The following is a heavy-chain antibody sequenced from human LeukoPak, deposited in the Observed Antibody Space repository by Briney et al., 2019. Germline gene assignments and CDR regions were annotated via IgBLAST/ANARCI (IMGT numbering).Heavy chain of an antibody. V-gene: IGHV3-30*18. CDR3: AKAEYSSGWYERNYYYYYGMDV. Sequence: GGSLRLSCAASGFTFSSYGMHWVRQAPGKGLEWVAVISYDGSNKYYADSVKGRFTFSRDNSKNALYLQMNSLRAEDTAVYYCAKAEYSSGWYERNYYYYYGMDVWGQGTTVTVSS. CDR1: GFTFSSYG. D-gene: IGHD6-19*01. J-gene: IGHJ6*02. CDR2: ISYDGSNK.